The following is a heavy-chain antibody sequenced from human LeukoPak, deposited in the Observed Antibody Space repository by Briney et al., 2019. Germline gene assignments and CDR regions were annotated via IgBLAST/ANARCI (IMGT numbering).Heavy chain of an antibody. CDR2: IYYSGST. D-gene: IGHD3-22*01. CDR1: GGSISSSSYY. J-gene: IGHJ4*02. V-gene: IGHV4-39*01. CDR3: AGPLDSGGYLLGY. Sequence: PSETLSLTCTVSGGSISSSSYYWGWIRQPPGKGLEWIGSIYYSGSTYYNPSLKSRFTISVDTSKNQFSLKLSSVTAADTAVYYCAGPLDSGGYLLGYWGQGTLVTVSS.